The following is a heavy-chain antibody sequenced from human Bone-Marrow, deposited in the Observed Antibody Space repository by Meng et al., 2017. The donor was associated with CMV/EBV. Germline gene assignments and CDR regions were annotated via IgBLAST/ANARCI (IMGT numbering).Heavy chain of an antibody. CDR2: MNPNRGNT. CDR1: GYTFTSYD. D-gene: IGHD6-13*01. CDR3: ARRLGSRWFDP. J-gene: IGHJ5*02. Sequence: ASVKVSCKASGYTFTSYDINWVRQATGQGLEWMGWMNPNRGNTGYAQKFQGRVTMTRNTSISTAYMELSSLRSADTAVYYCARRLGSRWFDPWGQGTLVTVSS. V-gene: IGHV1-8*01.